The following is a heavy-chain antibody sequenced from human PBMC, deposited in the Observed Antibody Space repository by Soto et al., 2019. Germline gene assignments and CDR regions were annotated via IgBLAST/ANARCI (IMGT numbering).Heavy chain of an antibody. CDR2: IYSGGST. CDR1: GFTVSSNY. Sequence: XASLRLSCAASGFTVSSNYMSWVRQAPGKGLEWVSVIYSGGSTYYADSVRGRFTISRDNSKNTLYLQMKGLRAEDTAVYYCARDPPATRHGMDVWGQGTTVTVSS. V-gene: IGHV3-53*01. CDR3: ARDPPATRHGMDV. J-gene: IGHJ6*02.